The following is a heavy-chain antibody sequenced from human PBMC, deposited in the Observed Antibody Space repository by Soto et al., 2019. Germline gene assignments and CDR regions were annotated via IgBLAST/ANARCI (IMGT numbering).Heavy chain of an antibody. Sequence: QVKLVQSGAEVKKPGASVKVSCETSGCTFFSYGITWVRQAPGQGLEWMGWVSGYNGHTNYAQKFQGRVTMTRDISTTTAYMELRNLRSYDTAVYYCARLVGPTSSDNWFGPWGQGTLVTVSS. CDR1: GCTFFSYG. CDR3: ARLVGPTSSDNWFGP. CDR2: VSGYNGHT. V-gene: IGHV1-18*01. J-gene: IGHJ5*02. D-gene: IGHD1-26*01.